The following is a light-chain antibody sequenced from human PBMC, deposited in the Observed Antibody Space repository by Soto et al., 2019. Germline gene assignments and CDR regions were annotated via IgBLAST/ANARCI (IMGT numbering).Light chain of an antibody. Sequence: DIEMTQSPSALSASVGDRVTITCRASQSIGSCLAWYQQKPGEAPRLLIYQASRLENEVPSRFSGSGSGTEFTLTISSLQPGDFATYYCQQYESYSLTFGQGTKVDIK. CDR3: QQYESYSLT. V-gene: IGKV1-5*03. CDR1: QSIGSC. J-gene: IGKJ1*01. CDR2: QAS.